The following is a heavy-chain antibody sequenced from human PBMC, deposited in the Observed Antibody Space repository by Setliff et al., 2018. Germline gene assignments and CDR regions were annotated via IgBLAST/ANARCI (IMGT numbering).Heavy chain of an antibody. V-gene: IGHV4-61*05. J-gene: IGHJ4*02. D-gene: IGHD1-26*01. CDR2: VYSNGLT. CDR3: ARPLSSGNYYY. Sequence: SETLSLTCTVSGGSISSSSYYWSWIWQPPGKGLEWIGYVYSNGLTHNNPSLKSRVTISVDTSKNQFSLKLSSVTAADTAVYYCARPLSSGNYYYWGQGTLVTVSS. CDR1: GGSISSSSYY.